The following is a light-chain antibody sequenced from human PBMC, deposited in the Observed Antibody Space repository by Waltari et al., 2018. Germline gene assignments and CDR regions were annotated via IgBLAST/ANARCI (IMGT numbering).Light chain of an antibody. Sequence: SYELNQPPSVSVSPGQTATITCSGNRLGDKYTCWYQQKPGQSPVLVIYQNIKRPSGIPERFCGSNSGNTATLTISGTQAMDEADYYCQAWDSTTVIFGGGTKLTVL. CDR2: QNI. CDR3: QAWDSTTVI. CDR1: RLGDKY. V-gene: IGLV3-1*01. J-gene: IGLJ2*01.